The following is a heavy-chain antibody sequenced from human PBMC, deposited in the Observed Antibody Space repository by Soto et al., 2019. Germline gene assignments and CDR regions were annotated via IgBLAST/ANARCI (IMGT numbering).Heavy chain of an antibody. D-gene: IGHD3-22*01. CDR2: IYHSGST. J-gene: IGHJ4*02. CDR3: ARVTYFDNSANRDSNYFDC. CDR1: GDSISSSNW. V-gene: IGHV4-4*02. Sequence: SETLSLTCAVSGDSISSSNWWSWVRQPPGKGLEWIGEIYHSGSTNYNPSLKSRVTLSVDKSKNHFSLKLSSVTAADTAVYYCARVTYFDNSANRDSNYFDCRGQGVLITVSS.